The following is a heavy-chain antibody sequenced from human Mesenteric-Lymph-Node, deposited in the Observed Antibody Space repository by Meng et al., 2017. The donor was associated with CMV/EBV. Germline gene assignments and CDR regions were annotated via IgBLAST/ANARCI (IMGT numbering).Heavy chain of an antibody. Sequence: GESLKISCAASGFTFSSYDMHWVRQATGKGLEWVSAIGTAGDTYYPGSVKGRFTISRENAKNTLYLHMNSLRAEDTAVYYCAKSPFDTWGQGTLVTVSS. CDR3: AKSPFDT. CDR2: IGTAGDT. V-gene: IGHV3-13*01. CDR1: GFTFSSYD. J-gene: IGHJ4*02.